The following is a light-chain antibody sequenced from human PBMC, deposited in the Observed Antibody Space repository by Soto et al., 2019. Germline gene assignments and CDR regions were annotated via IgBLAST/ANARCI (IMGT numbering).Light chain of an antibody. CDR2: MIS. J-gene: IGKJ2*01. CDR3: MQTTQPYT. V-gene: IGKV2-24*01. Sequence: DFVMTQTPLSSPVTLGQPASISCRSSQSLVHSDGNSYLSWLHQRPGQPPRLLIYMISNRFSGVPDRFSGSGEGTDFTLKIRRVEPEDVGVYYRMQTTQPYTFGQGTKLEIK. CDR1: QSLVHSDGNSY.